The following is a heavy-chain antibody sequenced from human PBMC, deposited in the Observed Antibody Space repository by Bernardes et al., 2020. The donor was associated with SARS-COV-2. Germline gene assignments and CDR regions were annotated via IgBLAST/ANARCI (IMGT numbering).Heavy chain of an antibody. J-gene: IGHJ6*02. CDR3: ATAIAVAGTFVSYYYYYGMDV. D-gene: IGHD6-19*01. V-gene: IGHV1-24*01. CDR2: FDPEDGET. CDR1: GYTLPALS. Sequence: ASVQVSCKVSGYTLPALSMHWVRQAPGKGLEWMGGFDPEDGETIYAQKFQGRVTMTEDTSTDTAYMELSSLRSEDTAVYYCATAIAVAGTFVSYYYYYGMDVWGQGTTVTVSS.